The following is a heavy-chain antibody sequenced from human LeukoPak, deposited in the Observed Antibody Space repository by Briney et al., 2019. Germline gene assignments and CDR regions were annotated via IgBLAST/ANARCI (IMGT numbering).Heavy chain of an antibody. CDR2: IYYSGST. Sequence: GGFISSSSYYWGWIRQPPGKGLEWIGSIYYSGSTYYNPSLKSRVTISVDTSKNQFSLKLSSVTAADTAVYYCARQGRIQLWLPYDYWGQGTLVTVSS. CDR1: GGFISSSSYY. V-gene: IGHV4-39*01. J-gene: IGHJ4*02. CDR3: ARQGRIQLWLPYDY. D-gene: IGHD5-18*01.